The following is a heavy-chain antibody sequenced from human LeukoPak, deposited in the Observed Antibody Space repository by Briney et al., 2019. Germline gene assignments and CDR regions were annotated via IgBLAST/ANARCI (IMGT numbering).Heavy chain of an antibody. V-gene: IGHV4-61*01. Sequence: SETLSLTCTVSGGSISSSSYYWSWIRQPPGKGLEWIGYIYYSGSTNYNPSLKSRVTISVDTSKNQFSLKLSSVTAADTAVYYCASFDSLSPNNAFDIWGQGTMVTVSS. CDR3: ASFDSLSPNNAFDI. D-gene: IGHD3-22*01. CDR1: GGSISSSSYY. CDR2: IYYSGST. J-gene: IGHJ3*02.